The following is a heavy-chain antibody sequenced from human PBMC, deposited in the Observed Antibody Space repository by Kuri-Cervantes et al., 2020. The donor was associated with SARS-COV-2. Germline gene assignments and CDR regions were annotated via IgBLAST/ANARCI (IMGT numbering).Heavy chain of an antibody. Sequence: SETLSLTCTVSGGSISSYYWSWIRQPPGKGLEWIGYIYYSGSTNYNPSLKSGVTISVDTSKNQFSLKLSSVTAADTAVYYCARGYYYYYYMDVWGKGTTVTVSS. CDR3: ARGYYYYYYMDV. CDR1: GGSISSYY. CDR2: IYYSGST. V-gene: IGHV4-59*01. J-gene: IGHJ6*03.